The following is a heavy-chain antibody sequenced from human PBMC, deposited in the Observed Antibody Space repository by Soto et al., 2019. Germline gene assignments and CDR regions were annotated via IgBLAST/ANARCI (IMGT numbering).Heavy chain of an antibody. V-gene: IGHV1-8*01. J-gene: IGHJ4*01. CDR2: MNPNSGNT. Sequence: GASVKVSCKASGYTFTSYDINWVRQATGQGLEWMGWMNPNSGNTGYAQKFQGRVTMTRNTSISTAYMELSSLRSEDTAVYYCARALYCTNGVCYTPPRFDYWSQGTLVTVSS. CDR3: ARALYCTNGVCYTPPRFDY. D-gene: IGHD2-8*01. CDR1: GYTFTSYD.